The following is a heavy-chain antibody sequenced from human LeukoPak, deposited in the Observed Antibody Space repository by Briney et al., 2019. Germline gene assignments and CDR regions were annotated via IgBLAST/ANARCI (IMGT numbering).Heavy chain of an antibody. D-gene: IGHD5-18*01. CDR1: GFTFSSYA. CDR2: ISGSGGST. CDR3: AKGNTATVYGPGVY. Sequence: GGSLRLSCAASGFTFSSYAMSWVRQAPGKGLEWVSAISGSGGSTYYADSVKGRFTISRDNSKNTLYLQMNSLRAEDTAVYYCAKGNTATVYGPGVYWGQGTLVTVSS. V-gene: IGHV3-23*01. J-gene: IGHJ4*02.